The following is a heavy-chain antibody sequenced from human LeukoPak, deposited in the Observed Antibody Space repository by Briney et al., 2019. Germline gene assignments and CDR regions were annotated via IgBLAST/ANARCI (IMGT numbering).Heavy chain of an antibody. CDR3: ARVPLKYTPLVQYDPWDGYYYGMDV. D-gene: IGHD1-1*01. Sequence: ASVKVSCKASGGTFSSYAISWVRQAPGQGLEWMGRIIPIFGIANYAQKFQGRVTITADKSTSTAYMELSSLRSEDTAVYYCARVPLKYTPLVQYDPWDGYYYGMDVWGQGTTVTVSS. J-gene: IGHJ6*02. CDR2: IIPIFGIA. V-gene: IGHV1-69*04. CDR1: GGTFSSYA.